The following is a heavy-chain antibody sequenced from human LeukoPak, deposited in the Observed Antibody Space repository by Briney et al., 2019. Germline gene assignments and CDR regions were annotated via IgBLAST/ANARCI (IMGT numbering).Heavy chain of an antibody. CDR3: ARAHNWKYGTFDY. J-gene: IGHJ4*02. D-gene: IGHD1-7*01. CDR1: GFTFSSYW. CDR2: ITSSSSYI. V-gene: IGHV3-21*01. Sequence: GGSLRLSCAASGFTFSSYWMSWVRQAPGKGLEWVSSITSSSSYIYYADSVKGRFTISRDNAKNSLFLQMNSLRVEDTAVYYCARAHNWKYGTFDYWGQGTLVTVSS.